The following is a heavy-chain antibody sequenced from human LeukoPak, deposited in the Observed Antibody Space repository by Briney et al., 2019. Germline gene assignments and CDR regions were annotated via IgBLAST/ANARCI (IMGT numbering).Heavy chain of an antibody. CDR3: ARGDEYSSAP. CDR2: IKRDGGDK. CDR1: GFKLSSFW. D-gene: IGHD2/OR15-2a*01. Sequence: GGSLRLSCAGSGFKLSSFWKKWGRQAPGKGLEWVANIKRDGGDKYYVDSVKGRFSISRENAKDLLCRHVNCQRAAVNAVYHCARGDEYSSAPWGQGTLVTVSS. V-gene: IGHV3-7*05. J-gene: IGHJ4*02.